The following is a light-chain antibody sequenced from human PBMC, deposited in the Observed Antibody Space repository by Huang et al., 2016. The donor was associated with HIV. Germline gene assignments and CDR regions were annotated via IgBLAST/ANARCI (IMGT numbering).Light chain of an antibody. J-gene: IGKJ4*01. CDR1: HNITDNF. Sequence: DIVLTPSPGTLSLSPGERAALSCRASHNITDNFLALYQQGSGQAPRLLIYGASNRAIGIPDRFSCSGSGTDFTLIISRLEPQDSAVYYCQQYLSSPLTFGGGTNVEI. V-gene: IGKV3-20*01. CDR3: QQYLSSPLT. CDR2: GAS.